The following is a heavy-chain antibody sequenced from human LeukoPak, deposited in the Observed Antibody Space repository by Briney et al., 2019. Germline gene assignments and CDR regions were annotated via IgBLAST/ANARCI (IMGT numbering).Heavy chain of an antibody. J-gene: IGHJ6*03. CDR2: IKQDGSEK. Sequence: PGGSLRLSCAASGFTFSNHWMCWVRQAPGKGLEWVANIKQDGSEKYYVDSVKGRFTISRDNARNSLSLQMNSLRAEDTALYYCARSRVTSIVYMDVWGKGTTVTVSS. D-gene: IGHD4-17*01. V-gene: IGHV3-7*03. CDR1: GFTFSNHW. CDR3: ARSRVTSIVYMDV.